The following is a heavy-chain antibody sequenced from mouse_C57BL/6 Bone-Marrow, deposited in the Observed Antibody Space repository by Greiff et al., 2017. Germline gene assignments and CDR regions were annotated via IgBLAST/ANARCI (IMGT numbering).Heavy chain of an antibody. V-gene: IGHV1-15*01. D-gene: IGHD2-4*01. J-gene: IGHJ2*01. CDR3: TRSHYDAHLED. CDR2: IDPETGGT. Sequence: QVQLKESGAQLVRPGASVTLSCKASGYTFTDYEMHWVKQTPVHGLEWIGAIDPETGGTAYNQKFKGKAILTADKSSSTAYMERRSLTSEDSAVYYCTRSHYDAHLEDWGQGTTLTVDS. CDR1: GYTFTDYE.